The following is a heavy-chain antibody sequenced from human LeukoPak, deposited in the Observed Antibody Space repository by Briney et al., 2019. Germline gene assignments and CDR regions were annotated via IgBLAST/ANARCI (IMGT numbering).Heavy chain of an antibody. V-gene: IGHV3-48*03. CDR2: ISSSGSTM. Sequence: RPGGSLRLSCAASGFTFSSYEMKWVRQAPGKGLEWVSYISSSGSTMYYAYSVKGRFTISRDNAKNSLYLQMNSLRAEDTAVYYCAELGITMIGGVWGKGTTVTISS. CDR3: AELGITMIGGV. J-gene: IGHJ6*04. D-gene: IGHD3-10*02. CDR1: GFTFSSYE.